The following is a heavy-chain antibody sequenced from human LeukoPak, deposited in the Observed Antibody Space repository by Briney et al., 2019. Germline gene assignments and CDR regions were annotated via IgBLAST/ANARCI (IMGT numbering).Heavy chain of an antibody. CDR3: AREPSQLPEVYDAFDI. Sequence: SATLSLTCADYGGSFSGYYWSWIRQPPGKRLEWIGEINHSGSTNYNPSLKSRVTISVDTSKNQFSLKLSSVTAADTAVYYSAREPSQLPEVYDAFDIWGQGTMVTVS. V-gene: IGHV4-34*01. CDR2: INHSGST. D-gene: IGHD2-2*01. J-gene: IGHJ3*02. CDR1: GGSFSGYY.